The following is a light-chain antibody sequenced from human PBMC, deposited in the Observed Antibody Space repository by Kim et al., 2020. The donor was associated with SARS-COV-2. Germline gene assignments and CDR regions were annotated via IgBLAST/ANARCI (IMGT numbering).Light chain of an antibody. CDR2: DVT. V-gene: IGLV2-14*03. CDR3: TSYTSSRTWV. J-gene: IGLJ3*02. Sequence: GQTITISCTGTSSDVGGYNSVSGYQQYPGRVPTLMIYDVTKQPSGVSHRFSGSKSGNTASLTISGLQTGDEAHYYCTSYTSSRTWVFGGGTQLTVL. CDR1: SSDVGGYNS.